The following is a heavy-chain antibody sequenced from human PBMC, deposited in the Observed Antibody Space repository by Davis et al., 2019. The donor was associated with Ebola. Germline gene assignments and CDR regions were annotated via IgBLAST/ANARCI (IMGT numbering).Heavy chain of an antibody. Sequence: PGGSLRLSCAASGFTFSTAWMSWVRQAPGKGLEWVGRIKSKTDGGTTDYAAPVKGRFTISRDDSKNTLYLQMNSLKTEDTAVYYCTTDPYANNWNYQLLFDPWSQGTLVTVSS. J-gene: IGHJ5*02. D-gene: IGHD1-7*01. CDR3: TTDPYANNWNYQLLFDP. CDR1: GFTFSTAW. V-gene: IGHV3-15*01. CDR2: IKSKTDGGTT.